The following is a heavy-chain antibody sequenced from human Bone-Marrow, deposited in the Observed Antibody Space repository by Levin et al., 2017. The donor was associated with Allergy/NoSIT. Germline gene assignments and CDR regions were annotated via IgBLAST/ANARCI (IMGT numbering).Heavy chain of an antibody. CDR2: INIDGSST. Sequence: GGSLRLSCAASGFTFSTYWMHWVRQAPGKGLVWVSRINIDGSSTAYADSVKGRFTISRDNTKNTLYLQMNSLRAEDTALYYCVREPPSVFDIWGQGTTVTVSS. V-gene: IGHV3-74*01. J-gene: IGHJ3*02. CDR3: VREPPSVFDI. CDR1: GFTFSTYW. D-gene: IGHD5/OR15-5a*01.